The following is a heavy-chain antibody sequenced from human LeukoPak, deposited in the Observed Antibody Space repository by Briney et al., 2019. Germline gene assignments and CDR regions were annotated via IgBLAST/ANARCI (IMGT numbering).Heavy chain of an antibody. CDR1: GGTFSSYA. J-gene: IGHJ4*02. V-gene: IGHV1-69*04. CDR3: ARVLHYYDSSGYYYDY. CDR2: IIPILGIA. Sequence: GASVKVSCKASGGTFSSYAISWVRQAPGQGLEWMGRIIPILGIANYAQKFQGRVTITADKSTSTAYMELSSLRSEDTAVYYCARVLHYYDSSGYYYDYWGQGTLVTVSS. D-gene: IGHD3-22*01.